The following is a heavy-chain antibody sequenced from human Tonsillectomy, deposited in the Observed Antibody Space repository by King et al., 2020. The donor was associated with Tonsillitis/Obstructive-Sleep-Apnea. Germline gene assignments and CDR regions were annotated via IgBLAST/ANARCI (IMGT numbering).Heavy chain of an antibody. CDR1: GGSFSGYY. D-gene: IGHD3-16*01. CDR2: NDHSGST. CDR3: SREIRTDGFVI. J-gene: IGHJ3*02. V-gene: IGHV4-34*01. Sequence: VQLQQWGAGLLKPSETLSLTCAVYGGSFSGYYWSWIRQPPGKGLEWIGENDHSGSTNYNPPLKSRLTISADTSKTQFSLRLRSVTAADTALCDCSREIRTDGFVIWGQGAMVTVSS.